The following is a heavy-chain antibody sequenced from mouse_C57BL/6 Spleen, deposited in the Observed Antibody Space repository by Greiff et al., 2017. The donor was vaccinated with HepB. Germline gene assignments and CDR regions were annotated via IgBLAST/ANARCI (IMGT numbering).Heavy chain of an antibody. CDR3: ARDGSEDYFDY. D-gene: IGHD1-1*01. Sequence: EVKVVESGGGLVKPGGSLKLSCAASGFTFSSYAMSWVRQTPEKRLEWVATISDGGSYTYYPDNVKGRFTISRDNAKNNLYLQMSHLKSEDTAMYYCARDGSEDYFDYWGQGTTLTVSS. V-gene: IGHV5-4*01. CDR1: GFTFSSYA. J-gene: IGHJ2*01. CDR2: ISDGGSYT.